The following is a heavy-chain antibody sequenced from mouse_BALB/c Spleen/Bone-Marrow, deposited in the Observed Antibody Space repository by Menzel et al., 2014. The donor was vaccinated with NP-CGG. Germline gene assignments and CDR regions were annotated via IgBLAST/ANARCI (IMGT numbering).Heavy chain of an antibody. J-gene: IGHJ4*01. CDR3: AWGGRSAIDY. D-gene: IGHD3-1*01. CDR1: GYAFSTYW. V-gene: IGHV1-80*01. Sequence: QVQLQQSGAELVRPESSVKISCKASGYAFSTYWMIWVKQRPGQGLEWIGQIYPGDGDTNYNGKFKGKATLTADKSSSIAFRRLICVTSEVSSVYCCAWGGRSAIDYWGQGTPVTVSS. CDR2: IYPGDGDT.